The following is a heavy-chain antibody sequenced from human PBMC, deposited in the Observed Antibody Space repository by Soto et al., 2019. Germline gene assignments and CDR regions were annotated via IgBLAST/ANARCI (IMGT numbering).Heavy chain of an antibody. CDR2: INPSGGST. CDR1: GYTFTSYY. Sequence: QVQLVQSGAEVKKPGASVKVSCKASGYTFTSYYMHWVRQAPGQGLEWMGIINPSGGSTSYAQKFQGRVSMXXDXSXNTVYMELSSLRSEDTAVYCCARGPNTKIGGRIFDYWGQGTLVTVSS. D-gene: IGHD3-10*01. V-gene: IGHV1-46*01. J-gene: IGHJ4*02. CDR3: ARGPNTKIGGRIFDY.